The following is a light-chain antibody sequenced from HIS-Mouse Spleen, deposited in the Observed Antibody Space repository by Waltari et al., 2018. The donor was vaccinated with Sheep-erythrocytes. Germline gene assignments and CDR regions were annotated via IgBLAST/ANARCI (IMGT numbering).Light chain of an antibody. CDR3: SSYTSSSTQV. J-gene: IGLJ2*01. CDR2: EVS. V-gene: IGLV2-14*01. Sequence: QSALTQPASVSGSPGQSLTISCTGTSSDGGGYNYVPWYQQHPGKAPKLMIYEVSNRPSGVSNRFSGSKSGNTASLTISGLQAEDEADYYCSSYTSSSTQVFGGGTKLTVL. CDR1: SSDGGGYNY.